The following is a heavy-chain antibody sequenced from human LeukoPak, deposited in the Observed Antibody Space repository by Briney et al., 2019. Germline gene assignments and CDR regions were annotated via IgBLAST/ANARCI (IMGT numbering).Heavy chain of an antibody. CDR3: ARDLLGGGLDY. J-gene: IGHJ4*02. CDR2: VSYDGSIE. V-gene: IGHV3-30-3*01. Sequence: PGGSLRLSCAASGFTFSTYAMYWVRQAPGKGLEWVAIVSYDGSIEYYADSVKGRFTISRDNSKNTLYLQMNSLGAEDTAVYYCARDLLGGGLDYWGQGTLVTVSS. D-gene: IGHD3-16*01. CDR1: GFTFSTYA.